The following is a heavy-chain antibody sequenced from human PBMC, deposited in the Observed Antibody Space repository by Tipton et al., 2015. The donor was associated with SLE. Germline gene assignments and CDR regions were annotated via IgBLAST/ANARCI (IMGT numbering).Heavy chain of an antibody. CDR3: ARGGYYYSEYFQH. CDR1: GGSIRSGYYY. Sequence: TLSLTCTVSGGSIRSGYYYWSWIRQPPGKGLEWIGYIYYSGSTNYNPSLKSRVTISVDTSKNQFSLKLSSVTAADTAVYYCARGGYYYSEYFQHWGQGTLVTVSS. CDR2: IYYSGST. J-gene: IGHJ1*01. V-gene: IGHV4-61*01. D-gene: IGHD3-22*01.